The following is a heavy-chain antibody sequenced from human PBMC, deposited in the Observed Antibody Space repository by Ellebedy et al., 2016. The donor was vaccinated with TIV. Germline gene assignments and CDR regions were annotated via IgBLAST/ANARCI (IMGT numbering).Heavy chain of an antibody. CDR3: TKDGSGTMNF. D-gene: IGHD1-1*01. CDR2: MNGDGNER. J-gene: IGHJ4*02. CDR1: GFTFSTSW. Sequence: GESLKISCAVSGFTFSTSWMSWVRQAHGQGLEWVANMNGDGNERYYVDSVEGRFTIYRDNTRNSLYLHMNSLSADDTAVYYCTKDGSGTMNFWGQGTLVTVSS. V-gene: IGHV3-7*01.